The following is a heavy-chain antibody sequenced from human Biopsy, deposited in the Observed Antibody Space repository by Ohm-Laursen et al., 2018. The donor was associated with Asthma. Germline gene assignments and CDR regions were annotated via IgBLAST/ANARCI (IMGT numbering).Heavy chain of an antibody. D-gene: IGHD6-19*01. CDR3: ARCQVGYSSGWSLLLKKIYYSGMDV. CDR1: GGTFSNFA. Sequence: VASVKVSCKAPGGTFSNFAISWVRQAPGQGLEWLGGIMTVFGTTNYAQKFQCRVTITADESTSTAYMEVTSLRSEDTAIYYCARCQVGYSSGWSLLLKKIYYSGMDVWGQGTAVTGSS. V-gene: IGHV1-69*13. CDR2: IMTVFGTT. J-gene: IGHJ6*02.